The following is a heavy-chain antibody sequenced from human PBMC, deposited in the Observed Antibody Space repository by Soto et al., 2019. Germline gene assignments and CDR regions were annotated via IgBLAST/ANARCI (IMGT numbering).Heavy chain of an antibody. D-gene: IGHD6-19*01. CDR1: GGSISSGGYS. V-gene: IGHV4-30-2*01. Sequence: QLQLQESGSGLVKPSQTLSLTCAVSGGSISSGGYSWSWLRQPPGKGLEWIGYIYHSGSTYYNPSHTSRVTISVDRSKNQFPLKLSSVTAADTAVYYCASARGLGAEAADYWGQGTLVTVSP. CDR3: ASARGLGAEAADY. J-gene: IGHJ4*02. CDR2: IYHSGST.